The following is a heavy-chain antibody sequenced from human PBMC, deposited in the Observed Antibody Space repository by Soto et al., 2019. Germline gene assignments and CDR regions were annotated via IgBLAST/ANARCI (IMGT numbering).Heavy chain of an antibody. J-gene: IGHJ6*03. D-gene: IGHD3-3*01. V-gene: IGHV1-69*02. CDR1: GGTFSSYT. CDR2: IIPILGIA. Sequence: ASVKVSCKASGGTFSSYTISWVRQAPGQGLEWMGRIIPILGIANYAQKFQGRVTITADKSTSTAYMELSSLRSEDTAVYYCAKYFWSGYTDYYYMDVWGKGTTVTVSS. CDR3: AKYFWSGYTDYYYMDV.